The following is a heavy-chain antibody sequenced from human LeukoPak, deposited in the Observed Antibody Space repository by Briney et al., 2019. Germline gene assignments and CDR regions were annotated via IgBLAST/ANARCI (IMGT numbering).Heavy chain of an antibody. CDR2: ISYDGSNK. D-gene: IGHD3-3*01. V-gene: IGHV3-30-3*01. Sequence: GRSLRLSCAASGFTFSSYAMHWVRQAPGKGLEWVAVISYDGSNKYYADSVKGRFTISRDNSKNTLYLQMNSLRAEDTAVYYCARDGQVYYDFWSGYSTEYFQHWGQGTLVTVSS. CDR3: ARDGQVYYDFWSGYSTEYFQH. CDR1: GFTFSSYA. J-gene: IGHJ1*01.